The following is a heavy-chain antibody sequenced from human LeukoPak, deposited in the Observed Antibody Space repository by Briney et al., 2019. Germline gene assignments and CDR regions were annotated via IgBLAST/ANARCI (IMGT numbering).Heavy chain of an antibody. Sequence: GGSLRLSCAASGFTFSSYWMSWVRQAPGKGLEWVANIKQDGSEKYYVDSVKGRFTISRDNAKNSLYLQMNSLRAEDTAVYYCASGTGYYKWGFDYWGQGTLVTVSS. V-gene: IGHV3-7*01. CDR1: GFTFSSYW. J-gene: IGHJ4*02. D-gene: IGHD3-9*01. CDR2: IKQDGSEK. CDR3: ASGTGYYKWGFDY.